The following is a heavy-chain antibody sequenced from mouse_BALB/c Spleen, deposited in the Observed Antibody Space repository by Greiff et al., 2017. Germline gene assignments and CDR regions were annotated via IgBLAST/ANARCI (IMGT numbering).Heavy chain of an antibody. D-gene: IGHD2-3*01. CDR2: ISSGGGST. J-gene: IGHJ1*01. Sequence: EVQLVESGGGLVKPGGSLKLSCAASGFAFSSYDMSWVRQTPEKRLEWVAYISSGGGSTYYPDTVKGRFTISRDNAKNTLYLQMSSLKSEDTAMYYCARRGGYDGYRYFDVWGAGTTVTVSS. CDR3: ARRGGYDGYRYFDV. V-gene: IGHV5-12-1*01. CDR1: GFAFSSYD.